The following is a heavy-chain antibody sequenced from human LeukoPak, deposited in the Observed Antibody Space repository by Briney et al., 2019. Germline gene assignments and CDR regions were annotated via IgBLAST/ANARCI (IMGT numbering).Heavy chain of an antibody. CDR3: AKEGTAMLEFDY. CDR1: GFTFSSYS. V-gene: IGHV3-23*01. CDR2: ISGSGGST. D-gene: IGHD5-18*01. Sequence: HPGGSLRLSCAASGFTFSSYSMNWVRQAPGKGLEWVSAISGSGGSTYYADSVKGRFTISRDNSKNTLYLQMNSLRAEDTAVYYCAKEGTAMLEFDYWGQGTLVTVSS. J-gene: IGHJ4*02.